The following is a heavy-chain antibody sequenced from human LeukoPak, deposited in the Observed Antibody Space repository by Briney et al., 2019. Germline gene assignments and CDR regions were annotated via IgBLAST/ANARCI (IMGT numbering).Heavy chain of an antibody. J-gene: IGHJ4*02. Sequence: GGSLRLSCAASGFTFSSYSMNWVRQAPGKGLEWVSYISSSRSTIYYADSVKGRFTISRENAKISLYLQMNRLRAGDTAVYYCVRGRGQLLDFWGQGTLVTVSS. CDR1: GFTFSSYS. D-gene: IGHD6-13*01. CDR3: VRGRGQLLDF. V-gene: IGHV3-48*04. CDR2: ISSSRSTI.